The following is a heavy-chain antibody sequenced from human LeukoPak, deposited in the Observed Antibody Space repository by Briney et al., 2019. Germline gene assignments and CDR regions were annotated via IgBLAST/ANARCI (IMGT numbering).Heavy chain of an antibody. Sequence: ASVKVSCKASGYTFPRNGITWVRQAPGQGLEWMGWISAHNDNTKYAQKLQGRVTMTTETSTNTAYMELRSLTSDDTAVYYCAGDGPRYCSGGICYSDHWGQGTLVTVSS. CDR3: AGDGPRYCSGGICYSDH. D-gene: IGHD2-15*01. V-gene: IGHV1-18*01. CDR1: GYTFPRNG. CDR2: ISAHNDNT. J-gene: IGHJ4*02.